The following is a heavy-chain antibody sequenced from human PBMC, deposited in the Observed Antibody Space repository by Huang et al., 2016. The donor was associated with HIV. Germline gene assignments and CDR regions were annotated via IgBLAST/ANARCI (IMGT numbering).Heavy chain of an antibody. V-gene: IGHV3-30*02. J-gene: IGHJ4*02. D-gene: IGHD2-8*02. CDR1: GFTFSGFG. CDR2: IRYDGSKT. Sequence: QVQLVESGGGAVQPGGSLRLSCTATGFTFSGFGMHWVRQRPGQGLEWLTFIRYDGSKTNYTDPVKGRFTISRDNSDNTLFLQMNTLTSDDTALYYCAKDEKQFCTGGSCHSSNIDSWGQGTLVTVSS. CDR3: AKDEKQFCTGGSCHSSNIDS.